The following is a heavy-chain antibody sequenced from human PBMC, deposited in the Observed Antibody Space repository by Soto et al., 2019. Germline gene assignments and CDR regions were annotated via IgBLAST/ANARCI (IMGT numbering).Heavy chain of an antibody. V-gene: IGHV4-34*01. CDR1: GGSFSGYY. J-gene: IGHJ4*02. D-gene: IGHD5-12*01. Sequence: PSETLSLTCAVYGGSFSGYYLTWIRQPPGTGLEWIGEINHSGSTNYNPSLKSRVTISVDTSKNQFSLKLTSVTAADTAVYYCARRIAATETFDYWGQGTLVTVSS. CDR3: ARRIAATETFDY. CDR2: INHSGST.